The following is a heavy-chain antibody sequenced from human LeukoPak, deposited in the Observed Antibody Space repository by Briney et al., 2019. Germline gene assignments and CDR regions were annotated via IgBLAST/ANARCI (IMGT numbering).Heavy chain of an antibody. CDR3: ATTGGDIYYYYMDV. CDR2: IIPVLSTA. D-gene: IGHD3-16*01. J-gene: IGHJ6*03. CDR1: GDTFSRYA. Sequence: GSSVKVSCKASGDTFSRYAISWVRQAPGQGLEWMGGIIPVLSTANYAQKSQDRVTITADESTSTTYMELSSLKSEDTAVYYCATTGGDIYYYYMDVWGKGTTVTISS. V-gene: IGHV1-69*01.